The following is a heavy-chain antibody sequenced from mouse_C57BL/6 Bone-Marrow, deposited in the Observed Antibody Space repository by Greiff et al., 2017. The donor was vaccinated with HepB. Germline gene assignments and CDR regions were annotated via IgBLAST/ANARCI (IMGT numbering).Heavy chain of an antibody. J-gene: IGHJ1*03. CDR2: IDPENGDT. Sequence: EVQLQQSGAELVRPGASVKLSCTASGFNFNDYYMHWVKQRPEQGLEWIGWIDPENGDTDYDSKFQGKATITADKSSNTAYLQLSSLTSEDTAVCYGTTGYFDVWGTGTTVTVSS. CDR3: TTGYFDV. CDR1: GFNFNDYY. V-gene: IGHV14-4*01.